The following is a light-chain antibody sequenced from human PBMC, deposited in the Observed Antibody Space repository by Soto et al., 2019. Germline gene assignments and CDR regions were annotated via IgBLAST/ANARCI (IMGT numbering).Light chain of an antibody. V-gene: IGLV1-40*01. CDR2: GNS. J-gene: IGLJ2*01. CDR1: SNNIGAGYD. CDR3: QSYDSSLSGYVV. Sequence: QYVLTQPPSVSGAPGQRVTISCTGSSNNIGAGYDVHWYQQLPGTAPKLLIYGNSNRPSGVPDRFSGSKSGTSASPAITGLQAEDEADYYCQSYDSSLSGYVVFGGGTKLTAL.